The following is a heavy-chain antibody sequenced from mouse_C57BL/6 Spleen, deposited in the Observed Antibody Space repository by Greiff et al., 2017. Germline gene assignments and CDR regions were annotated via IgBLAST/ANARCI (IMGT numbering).Heavy chain of an antibody. D-gene: IGHD1-1*01. CDR3: ARAYGSSYWYFDV. CDR1: GYTFTSYW. J-gene: IGHJ1*03. CDR2: IHPNSGST. Sequence: QVQLQQPGAELVKPGASVKLSCEASGYTFTSYWMHWVKQRPGQGLEWIGMIHPNSGSTNYNEKFKSKATLTVDKSSSTAYMQLSSLTSEDSAVXYCARAYGSSYWYFDVWGTGTTVTVSS. V-gene: IGHV1-64*01.